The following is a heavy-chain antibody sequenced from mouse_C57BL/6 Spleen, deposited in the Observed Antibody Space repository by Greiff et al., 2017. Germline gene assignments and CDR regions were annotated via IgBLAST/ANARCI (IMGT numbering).Heavy chain of an antibody. CDR2: ISYDGSN. V-gene: IGHV3-6*01. J-gene: IGHJ3*01. CDR1: GYSITSGYY. D-gene: IGHD2-3*01. Sequence: EVQRVESGPGLVKPSPSLSLTCSVTGYSITSGYYWNWIRQFPGNKLEWMGYISYDGSNNYNPSLKNRISITRDTSKNQFFLKLNSVTTEDTATYYCARDGLLLSWFAYWGQGTLVTVSA. CDR3: ARDGLLLSWFAY.